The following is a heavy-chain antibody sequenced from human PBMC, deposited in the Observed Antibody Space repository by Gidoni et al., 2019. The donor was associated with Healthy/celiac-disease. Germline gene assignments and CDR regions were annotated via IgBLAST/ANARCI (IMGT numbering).Heavy chain of an antibody. CDR2: IYWDDDK. CDR1: GCSRNTSGVG. J-gene: IGHJ3*02. Sequence: QITLKESGPTLVNPTQTLTLTGPFPGCSRNTSGVGVGWIRQPTGNALEWHALIYWDDDKRYSPSLKSRLTITKGTSKNQVVLTMTNMDPVDTATYYCAYGALAYAFDIWGQGTMVTVSS. CDR3: AYGALAYAFDI. V-gene: IGHV2-5*02.